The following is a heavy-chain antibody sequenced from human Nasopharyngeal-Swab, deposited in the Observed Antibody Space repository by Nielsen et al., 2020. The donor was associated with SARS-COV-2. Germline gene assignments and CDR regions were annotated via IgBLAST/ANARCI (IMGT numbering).Heavy chain of an antibody. CDR2: IYYSGST. CDR3: ARVLVSLTGDLDS. D-gene: IGHD3-10*01. J-gene: IGHJ4*02. V-gene: IGHV4-59*12. CDR1: GGSISSYY. Sequence: ETLSLTCTVSGGSISSYYWSWIRQPPGKGLEWIGYIYYSGSTNYNPSLKSRVTMSVDPSKNQFSLKLSSVTAADTAVYYCARVLVSLTGDLDSWGQGTPVTVSS.